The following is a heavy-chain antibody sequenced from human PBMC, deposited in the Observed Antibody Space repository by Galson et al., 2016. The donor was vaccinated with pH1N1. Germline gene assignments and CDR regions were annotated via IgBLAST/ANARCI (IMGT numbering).Heavy chain of an antibody. CDR2: IKEDGSQE. V-gene: IGHV3-7*03. CDR1: GFTFSDYW. D-gene: IGHD3-16*01. Sequence: SLRLSCAASGFTFSDYWMTWVRQAPGKGLEWVANIKEDGSQEHYVDFVKGRFTISRDNAKNTLYLQMNRLRVEDTAVYYCARQIGGGGNVWGQGTTVPVSS. J-gene: IGHJ6*02. CDR3: ARQIGGGGNV.